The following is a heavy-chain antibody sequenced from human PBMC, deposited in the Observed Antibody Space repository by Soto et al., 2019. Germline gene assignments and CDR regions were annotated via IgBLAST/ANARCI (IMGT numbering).Heavy chain of an antibody. Sequence: SETLSLTCAVYGGSFSGYYWSWIRQPPGKGLEWIGEINHSGTTNFNPSLKSRGTISVDTSKNQFSLMLSSVTAADTAVYCCARNPRGGSGRFDYWGQGTLVTVSS. CDR1: GGSFSGYY. V-gene: IGHV4-34*01. CDR3: ARNPRGGSGRFDY. CDR2: INHSGTT. D-gene: IGHD3-10*01. J-gene: IGHJ4*02.